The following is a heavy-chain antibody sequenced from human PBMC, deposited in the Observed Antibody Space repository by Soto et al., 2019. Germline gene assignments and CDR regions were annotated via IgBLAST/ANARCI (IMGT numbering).Heavy chain of an antibody. CDR1: GFTFDDYA. D-gene: IGHD1-7*01. CDR3: AKGGYNWNSYLHY. V-gene: IGHV3-9*01. CDR2: ISWNSGNI. Sequence: EVQLVESGGGLVQPGRSLKLSCAASGFTFDDYAMHWVRQAPGKGLEWVSGISWNSGNIANADSVKGRFTISRDNAKNSLYLQMNSLRAEDTALYYCAKGGYNWNSYLHYWGQGTLVTVSS. J-gene: IGHJ4*02.